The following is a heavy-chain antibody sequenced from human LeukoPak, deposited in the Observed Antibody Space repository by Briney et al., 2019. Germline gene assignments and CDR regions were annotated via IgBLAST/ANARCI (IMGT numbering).Heavy chain of an antibody. D-gene: IGHD3-10*01. J-gene: IGHJ4*02. V-gene: IGHV3-48*03. Sequence: GGSLRLSCAASTFSFSNYEMNWVRQAPGQGLEWVSYISPTGYTIHYADSVKGRFTISRDSAKNSLYLQMSSLRAEDTAVYYCARVGYHGSGSFDYWGQGTLVTVSS. CDR1: TFSFSNYE. CDR2: ISPTGYTI. CDR3: ARVGYHGSGSFDY.